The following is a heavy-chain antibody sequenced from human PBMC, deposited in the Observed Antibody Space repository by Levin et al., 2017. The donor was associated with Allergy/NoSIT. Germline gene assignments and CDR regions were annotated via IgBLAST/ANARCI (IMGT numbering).Heavy chain of an antibody. CDR2: ISSSGGST. V-gene: IGHV3-23*01. D-gene: IGHD6-19*01. J-gene: IGHJ6*02. CDR1: GFTFSTYA. Sequence: GGSLRLSCAASGFTFSTYAMSWVRQAPGKGLEWVSAISSSGGSTYYADSVKGRFTISRDNSKNTLYLQMNSLRAEDTAVYYCAKETPGSGSGGYYDYGMDGWGQGTTVTVSS. CDR3: AKETPGSGSGGYYDYGMDG.